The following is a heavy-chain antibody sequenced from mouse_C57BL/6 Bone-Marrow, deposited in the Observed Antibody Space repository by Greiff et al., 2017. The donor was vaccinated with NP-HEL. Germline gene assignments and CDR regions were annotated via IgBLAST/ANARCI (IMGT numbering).Heavy chain of an antibody. D-gene: IGHD1-1*01. CDR3: ARSHYGSSFDY. CDR1: GYTFTSYW. CDR2: IHPNSGST. V-gene: IGHV1-64*01. J-gene: IGHJ2*01. Sequence: VQLQQPGAELVKPGASVKLSCKASGYTFTSYWMHWVKQRPGQGLEWIGMIHPNSGSTNYNEKFKSKATLTVDKSSSTAYMQLSSLTSDDSAFYYCARSHYGSSFDYWGQGTTLTVSS.